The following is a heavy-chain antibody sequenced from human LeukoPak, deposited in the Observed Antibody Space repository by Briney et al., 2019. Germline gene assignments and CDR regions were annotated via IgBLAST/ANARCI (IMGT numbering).Heavy chain of an antibody. D-gene: IGHD3-10*01. CDR2: ISRGRDDK. J-gene: IGHJ3*02. CDR1: GFTFSDYY. V-gene: IGHV3-11*05. CDR3: AREFGISRAFDI. Sequence: GGSLTLSCAGSGFTFSDYYMAWIRQTPGKGLQRVSYISRGRDDKAYADSVKGRFTISRDNGKNSLYLQMNSLTAEDTAVYYCAREFGISRAFDIWGQGTMVTVSS.